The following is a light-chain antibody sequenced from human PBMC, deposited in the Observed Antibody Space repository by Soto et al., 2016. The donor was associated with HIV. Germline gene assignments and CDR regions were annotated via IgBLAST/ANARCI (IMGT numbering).Light chain of an antibody. J-gene: IGLJ2*01. V-gene: IGLV3-21*03. Sequence: SYELTQPPSVSVAPGKTARVTCGGNNIGDKAVHWFQQKPGQAPVLVVYDDSDRPSGIPDRFSGSNSGNTATLTISRVEAGSEADYYCQVWDTSSDVVFGGGTKLTVL. CDR2: DDS. CDR1: NIGDKA. CDR3: QVWDTSSDVV.